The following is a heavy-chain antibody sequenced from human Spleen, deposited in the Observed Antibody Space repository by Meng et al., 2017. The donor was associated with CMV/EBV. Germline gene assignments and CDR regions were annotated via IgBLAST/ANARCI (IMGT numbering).Heavy chain of an antibody. CDR2: IRHDGTYT. V-gene: IGHV3-30*02. CDR3: ARVLKATSKSIAVAATPFQH. D-gene: IGHD6-19*01. Sequence: GGSLRLSCVVSGFALGSYGMHWVRQAPGKGPEWVAFIRHDGTYTYYADSVKGRFTISRDNSKNTLYLQMNSLRAEDTAVYYCARVLKATSKSIAVAATPFQHWGQGTLVTVSS. J-gene: IGHJ1*01. CDR1: GFALGSYG.